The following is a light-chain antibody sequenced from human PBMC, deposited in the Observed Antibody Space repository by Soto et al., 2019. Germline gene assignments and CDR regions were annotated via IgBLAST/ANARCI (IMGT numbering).Light chain of an antibody. Sequence: DIVMTQSPDSLAVSLGERATISCKSSQRVLSSSNNENYLAWFQQKPGQPPKLLIYSTSTRGSGVPDRISGSGSGTDFSLTISSLQAEDVAVYYCQRYLSAPLTFGGGTKVAIK. V-gene: IGKV4-1*01. J-gene: IGKJ4*01. CDR2: STS. CDR3: QRYLSAPLT. CDR1: QRVLSSSNNENY.